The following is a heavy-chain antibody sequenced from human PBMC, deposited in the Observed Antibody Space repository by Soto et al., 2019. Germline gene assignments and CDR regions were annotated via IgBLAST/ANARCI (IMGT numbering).Heavy chain of an antibody. J-gene: IGHJ3*02. CDR2: IYPGDSDT. D-gene: IGHD3-22*01. CDR3: AIQDDRGALEI. Sequence: GESLKISCKISGKAFTSFWVVWVRQMPGRGLEWMGNIYPGDSDTRYTPPFQGQVTISADKSTNTAYLQWHSLQASDTALYYCAIQDDRGALEIWGQGTKVTVSS. CDR1: GKAFTSFW. V-gene: IGHV5-51*01.